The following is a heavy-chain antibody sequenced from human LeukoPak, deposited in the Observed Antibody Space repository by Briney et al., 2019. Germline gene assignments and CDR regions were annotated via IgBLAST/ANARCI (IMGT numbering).Heavy chain of an antibody. D-gene: IGHD2-21*02. V-gene: IGHV3-21*01. CDR3: ARDLGSRGDLSGY. Sequence: PGGSLRLSCAASGFTFSSYSMNWVRQAPGKGLEWVSSISSSSSYIYYADSVKGRFTISRDNAKNSLYLQTNSLRAEDTAVYYCARDLGSRGDLSGYWGQGTLVTVSS. CDR2: ISSSSSYI. CDR1: GFTFSSYS. J-gene: IGHJ4*02.